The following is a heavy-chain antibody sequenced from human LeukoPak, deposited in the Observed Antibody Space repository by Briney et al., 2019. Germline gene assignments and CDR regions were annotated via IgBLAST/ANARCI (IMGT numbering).Heavy chain of an antibody. J-gene: IGHJ3*02. CDR1: GGSISSGGYY. Sequence: PSETLSLTCTVSGGSISSGGYYWSWIRQYPGKGLEWIGYIYYSGSTYYNPSLKSRVTISVDTSKNQFSLKLSSVTAADTAVYYCARDSRRMTTNDAFDIWGQGTMVTVSS. CDR3: ARDSRRMTTNDAFDI. V-gene: IGHV4-31*03. D-gene: IGHD4-17*01. CDR2: IYYSGST.